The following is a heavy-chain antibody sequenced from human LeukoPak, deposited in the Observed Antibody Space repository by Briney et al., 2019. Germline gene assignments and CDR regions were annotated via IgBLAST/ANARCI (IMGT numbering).Heavy chain of an antibody. D-gene: IGHD2-15*01. J-gene: IGHJ6*01. CDR3: ARGSEGYCCRGGCYYGMDD. CDR2: ISSSSSYI. V-gene: IGHV3-21*01. Sequence: GGSLRLSCAASGFTFSSYTMNWVRQAPGKGLEWVSYISSSSSYIYYADSVKGRFTISRDNAENSLYLQMNSLRAEDTAVYYCARGSEGYCCRGGCYYGMDDWGQGTTVTVSS. CDR1: GFTFSSYT.